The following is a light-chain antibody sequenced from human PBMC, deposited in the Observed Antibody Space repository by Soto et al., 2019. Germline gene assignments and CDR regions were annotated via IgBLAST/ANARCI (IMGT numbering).Light chain of an antibody. CDR3: SSYANSGTLI. Sequence: QSVLTQPASVSGSPGQATTISCTGGSADVGTYNVVSWYRQYPGKAPQLIIYEVNERPSGISTRFSGSKSGNTASLTISGLQAEDEADYYCSSYANSGTLIFGGGTKLTVL. J-gene: IGLJ2*01. CDR1: SADVGTYNV. V-gene: IGLV2-23*02. CDR2: EVN.